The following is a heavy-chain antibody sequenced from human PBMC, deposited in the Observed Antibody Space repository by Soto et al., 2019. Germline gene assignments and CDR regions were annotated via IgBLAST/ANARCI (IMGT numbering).Heavy chain of an antibody. CDR1: GFTFSSYA. Sequence: GSLGLSCAASGFTFSSYAVSWVRQAPGKGPEWISSISGSGSTIYYADSVKGRFTISRDNSKNTLYLQMSRLRAEDTAVYYCAKVFYYYDSSGYYYFDYWGQGTLVIVSS. CDR3: AKVFYYYDSSGYYYFDY. D-gene: IGHD3-22*01. J-gene: IGHJ4*02. V-gene: IGHV3-23*01. CDR2: ISGSGSTI.